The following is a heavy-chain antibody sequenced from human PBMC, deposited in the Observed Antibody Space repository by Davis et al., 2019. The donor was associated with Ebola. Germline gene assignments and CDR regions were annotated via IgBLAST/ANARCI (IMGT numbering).Heavy chain of an antibody. J-gene: IGHJ5*02. V-gene: IGHV4-59*01. CDR3: ARDLSKVDNWFDP. Sequence: PSETLSLTCTVSGGSISSYYWSWIRQPPGKGLEWIGYIYYSGSTNYNPSLKSRVTISVDTSKNQFSLKLSSVTAADTAVYYCARDLSKVDNWFDPWGQGTLVTVSS. CDR1: GGSISSYY. CDR2: IYYSGST.